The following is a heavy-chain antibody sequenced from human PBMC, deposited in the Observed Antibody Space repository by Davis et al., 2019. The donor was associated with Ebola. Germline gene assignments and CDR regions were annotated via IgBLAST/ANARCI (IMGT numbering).Heavy chain of an antibody. J-gene: IGHJ4*02. V-gene: IGHV3-53*01. CDR2: IYSGGTT. Sequence: PGGSLRLSCAASGFIVSSNYMTWVRQAPGKGLEWVSLIYSGGTTSYADSVKGRFTISRDNAKNTLYLQMNSLRAEDTAVYYCARDSGQLTSPLDYWGQGTLVTVSS. D-gene: IGHD6-13*01. CDR3: ARDSGQLTSPLDY. CDR1: GFIVSSNY.